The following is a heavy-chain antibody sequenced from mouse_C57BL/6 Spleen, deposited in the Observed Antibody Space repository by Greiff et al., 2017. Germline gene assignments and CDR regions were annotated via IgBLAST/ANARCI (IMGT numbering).Heavy chain of an antibody. J-gene: IGHJ4*01. CDR3: ARGGIYYDYDEGVYAMDY. V-gene: IGHV1-9*01. CDR1: GYTFTGYW. CDR2: ILPGSGST. Sequence: QVQLQQSGAELMKPGASVKLSCKATGYTFTGYWIEWVKQRPGHGLEWIGEILPGSGSTNYNEKFKGKATFTADTSSNTAYMQLSSLTTEDSAIYYCARGGIYYDYDEGVYAMDYWGQGTSVTVSS. D-gene: IGHD2-4*01.